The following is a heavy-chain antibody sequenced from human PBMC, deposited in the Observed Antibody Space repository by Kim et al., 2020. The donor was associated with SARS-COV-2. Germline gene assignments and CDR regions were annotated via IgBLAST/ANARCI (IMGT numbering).Heavy chain of an antibody. D-gene: IGHD6-19*01. J-gene: IGHJ2*01. CDR1: GCTFSNYA. CDR2: INTIFGKA. CDR3: ARGIPVPRTGWVYPWY. V-gene: IGHV1-69*06. Sequence: SVKVSCKASGCTFSNYAMSWVRQAPGQGLEWMGGINTIFGKAKYAQDFTGRVTITLDKSTTTAYMQINSLAAEDTAVYYCARGIPVPRTGWVYPWY.